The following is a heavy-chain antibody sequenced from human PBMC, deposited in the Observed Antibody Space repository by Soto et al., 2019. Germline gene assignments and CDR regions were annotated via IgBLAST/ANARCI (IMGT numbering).Heavy chain of an antibody. Sequence: QVHLQESGPGLVQPSQTLSLTCAVSGGSISTSGYYWSFIRHLPGKGLEWIGSISYGETTSYNPCLKSRVTISRDTSKNQFSLKLTSVTAADTAVYYCARDGGHGEKGYALERWGQGTMVTVSS. V-gene: IGHV4-31*11. J-gene: IGHJ3*01. CDR3: ARDGGHGEKGYALER. CDR2: ISYGETT. CDR1: GGSISTSGYY. D-gene: IGHD4-17*01.